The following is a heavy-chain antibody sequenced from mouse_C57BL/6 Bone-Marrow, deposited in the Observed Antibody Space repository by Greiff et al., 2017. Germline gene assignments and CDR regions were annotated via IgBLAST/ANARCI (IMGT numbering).Heavy chain of an antibody. D-gene: IGHD1-1*01. CDR1: GFNIKDYY. CDR2: IDPEDGET. Sequence: VQLKQSGAELVKPGASVKLSCTASGFNIKDYYIHWVKQRTEQGLEWIGRIDPEDGETKYAPKFQDKATITADTSSNPAYLQLNSLTSEDTAVYYCTRSLIYYGTNYWGQGTTLTVSS. V-gene: IGHV14-2*01. J-gene: IGHJ2*01. CDR3: TRSLIYYGTNY.